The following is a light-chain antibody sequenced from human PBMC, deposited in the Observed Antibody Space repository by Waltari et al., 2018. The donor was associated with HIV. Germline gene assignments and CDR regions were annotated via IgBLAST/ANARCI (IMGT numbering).Light chain of an antibody. CDR1: SSDVGSYNL. V-gene: IGLV2-23*01. J-gene: IGLJ2*01. Sequence: QSALTQPASVSGSPGQSITISCTGTSSDVGSYNLVSWYQQHPGKAPKLMIYECSKRPSGVSNRFSGSKSGNTASLTISGLQAEDEADYYCCSYAGSREVVFGGGTKLTVL. CDR3: CSYAGSREVV. CDR2: ECS.